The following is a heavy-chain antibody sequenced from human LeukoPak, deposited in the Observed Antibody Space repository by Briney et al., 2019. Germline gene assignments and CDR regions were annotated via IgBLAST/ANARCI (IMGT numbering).Heavy chain of an antibody. V-gene: IGHV3-15*01. J-gene: IGHJ4*02. CDR3: TTGPYSGSDDY. CDR2: IKRKTDGGTT. Sequence: GGSLRLSCAGSGFTFNNAWMTWVRQAPGKGLEWVGRIKRKTDGGTTDYAEPVKGRFTISRDDSKNTLYLQMNSLKTEDTAVYYCTTGPYSGSDDYWGQGTLVTVSS. CDR1: GFTFNNAW. D-gene: IGHD1-26*01.